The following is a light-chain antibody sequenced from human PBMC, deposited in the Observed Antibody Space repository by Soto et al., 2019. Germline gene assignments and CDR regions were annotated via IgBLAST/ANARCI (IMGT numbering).Light chain of an antibody. Sequence: SYVVTQPPSVSVAPGETAKISCGGNKIGSKSAHWYQQRPGQAPVLVIFYDSDRPSWIPERFSGSNSGNTATLTISRVEAGDEADYYCQVWDGSSDHRVFGGGTKLTVL. CDR1: KIGSKS. J-gene: IGLJ3*02. V-gene: IGLV3-21*04. CDR2: YDS. CDR3: QVWDGSSDHRV.